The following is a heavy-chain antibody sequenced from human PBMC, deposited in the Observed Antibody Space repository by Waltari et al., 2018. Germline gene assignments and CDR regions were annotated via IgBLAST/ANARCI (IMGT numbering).Heavy chain of an antibody. J-gene: IGHJ6*03. CDR1: GYSISSGYY. CDR2: IYHSGST. V-gene: IGHV4-38-2*01. CDR3: ARGYSSSWYYYYYMDV. Sequence: QVQLQESGPGLVKPSETLSLTCAVSGYSISSGYYWGWIRQPPGKGLEWIGSIYHSGSTYYNPSLKSRVTISVDTSKNQFSLKLSSVTAADTAVYYCARGYSSSWYYYYYMDVWGKGTTVTVSS. D-gene: IGHD6-13*01.